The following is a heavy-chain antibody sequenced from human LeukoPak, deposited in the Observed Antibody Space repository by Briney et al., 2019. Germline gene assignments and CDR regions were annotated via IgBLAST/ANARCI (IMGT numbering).Heavy chain of an antibody. Sequence: ASVKVSCKASGYTFTGYYMHWVRQAPGQGLEWMGWINPNSGGTKYAQKFQGRVTMTSDASISTAYMELSSLRSDDTAVYYCASRPDQHLLYYFDYWGKGALVTVSS. D-gene: IGHD2-15*01. J-gene: IGHJ4*02. V-gene: IGHV1-2*02. CDR2: INPNSGGT. CDR1: GYTFTGYY. CDR3: ASRPDQHLLYYFDY.